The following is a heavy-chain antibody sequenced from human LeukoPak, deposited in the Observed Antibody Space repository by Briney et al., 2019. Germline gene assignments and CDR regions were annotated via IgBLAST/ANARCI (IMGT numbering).Heavy chain of an antibody. V-gene: IGHV4-59*08. J-gene: IGHJ6*03. CDR1: GGSISSYY. CDR3: ARRTYYYDSSGYYYYYMDV. Sequence: PSETLSLTCTVSGGSISSYYWSWIRLPPGKGLEWIGYIYYSGSTNYNPPLKSRVTISVDTSKNQFSLKLSSVTAADTAVYFCARRTYYYDSSGYYYYYMDVWGKGTTVTVSS. D-gene: IGHD3-22*01. CDR2: IYYSGST.